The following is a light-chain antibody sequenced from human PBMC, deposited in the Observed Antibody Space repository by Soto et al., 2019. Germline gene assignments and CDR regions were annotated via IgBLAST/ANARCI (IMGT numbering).Light chain of an antibody. CDR3: AAWDDSLNSVI. V-gene: IGLV1-44*01. J-gene: IGLJ2*01. CDR2: TNT. CDR1: RSNIGTNP. Sequence: QSVLTQPPSASGTPGQSVSLSCSGSRSNIGTNPVNWYQQLPGTAPKLLFYTNTQRPSGVPDRFSASKSGTSASLAISGRQSEDEADYYCAAWDDSLNSVIFGGGTKLTVL.